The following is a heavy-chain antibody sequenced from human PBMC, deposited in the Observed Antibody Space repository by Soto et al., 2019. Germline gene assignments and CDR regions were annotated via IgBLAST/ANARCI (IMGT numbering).Heavy chain of an antibody. CDR1: GFTFSGSA. CDR2: IRSKANSYAT. J-gene: IGHJ6*02. Sequence: HPGGSLRLSCAASGFTFSGSAMHWVRQASGKGLEWVGRIRSKANSYATAYAASVKGRFIISRDDSKDTAYLQMSSLKTEDTAVYYCTRPASPDYYDILSGYSYYGMDVWGQGTTVTVSS. CDR3: TRPASPDYYDILSGYSYYGMDV. V-gene: IGHV3-73*01. D-gene: IGHD3-9*01.